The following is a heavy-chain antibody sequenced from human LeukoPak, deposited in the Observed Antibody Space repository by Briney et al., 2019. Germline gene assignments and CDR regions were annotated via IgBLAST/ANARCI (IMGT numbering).Heavy chain of an antibody. D-gene: IGHD4-17*01. V-gene: IGHV4-38-2*02. CDR1: GYSISSGYY. J-gene: IGHJ4*02. CDR3: ARDDPYADDALDY. Sequence: PSETLSLTCTVSGYSISSGYYWGWIRQPPGKGLEWIGSIYHSGSTYYNPSLKSRVTISVDTSKNRFSLKLSSVTAADTAVYYCARDDPYADDALDYWGQGTLVTVSS. CDR2: IYHSGST.